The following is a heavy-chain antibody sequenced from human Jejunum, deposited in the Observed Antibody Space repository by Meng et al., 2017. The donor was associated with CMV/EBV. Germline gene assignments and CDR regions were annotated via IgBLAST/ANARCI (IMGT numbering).Heavy chain of an antibody. CDR1: GFTVDGNY. CDR3: ARLSSDHYYAIVV. D-gene: IGHD3-10*02. CDR2: VFAGGTT. J-gene: IGHJ6*02. Sequence: SGFTVDGNYMTWVRQAPGEGLEWGSVVFAGGTTYYADSVKGRFTISRDTSQNTVYLHMNSLRADDTAVYYCARLSSDHYYAIVVWGQGTTVTVSS. V-gene: IGHV3-53*01.